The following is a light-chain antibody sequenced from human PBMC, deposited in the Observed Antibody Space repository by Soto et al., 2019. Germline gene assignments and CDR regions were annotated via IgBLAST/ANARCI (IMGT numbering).Light chain of an antibody. CDR2: DVS. J-gene: IGLJ2*01. CDR3: SSYTSSSSLV. CDR1: SSDVGGYNY. V-gene: IGLV2-14*01. Sequence: QSALTQPASVSGSPGQSSTISCTGTSSDVGGYNYVSWYQQHPGKVPKLMIYDVSNRPSGVSNRFSASKSGNTASLTISGLQAEDEADYYCSSYTSSSSLVFGGGTQLTVL.